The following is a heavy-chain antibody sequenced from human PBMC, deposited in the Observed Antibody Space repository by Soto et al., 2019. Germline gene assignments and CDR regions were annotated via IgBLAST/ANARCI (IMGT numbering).Heavy chain of an antibody. CDR2: ISGYNGNT. Sequence: GASVKVSCKASGYTFTNCGFSWVRQAPGQGLEWMGWISGYNGNTKYVEKFQGRVTMTADTSTSTAHMELRSLRSDDTAVYYWAREGPAPYYYSGMDVWGQGTAVTVSS. V-gene: IGHV1-18*01. J-gene: IGHJ6*02. CDR1: GYTFTNCG. CDR3: AREGPAPYYYSGMDV.